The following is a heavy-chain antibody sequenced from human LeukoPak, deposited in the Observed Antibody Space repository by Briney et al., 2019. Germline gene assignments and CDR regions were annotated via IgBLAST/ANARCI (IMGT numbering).Heavy chain of an antibody. CDR3: ARESFDPIYGSGWFDY. D-gene: IGHD6-19*01. V-gene: IGHV1-69*05. CDR1: GGTFSSYA. J-gene: IGHJ4*02. Sequence: RASVKVSCKASGGTFSSYAISWVRQAPGQGLEWMGRIIPIFGTANYAQKFQGRVTITTDESTSTAYMELSSLRSEDTAVYYCARESFDPIYGSGWFDYWGQGTLVTVSS. CDR2: IIPIFGTA.